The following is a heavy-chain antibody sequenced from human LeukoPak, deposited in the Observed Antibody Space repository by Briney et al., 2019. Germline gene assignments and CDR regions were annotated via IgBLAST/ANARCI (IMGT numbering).Heavy chain of an antibody. V-gene: IGHV1-8*01. D-gene: IGHD2-2*01. CDR2: MNPNSGNT. CDR1: GCTFTSYD. CDR3: ARAGYCSSTSCSWFDP. J-gene: IGHJ5*02. Sequence: GASVKVSCKASGCTFTSYDINWVRQATGQGLEWMGWMNPNSGNTGYTQKFQGRVTMTRNTSISTAYMELSSLRSEDTAVYYCARAGYCSSTSCSWFDPWGQGTLVTVSS.